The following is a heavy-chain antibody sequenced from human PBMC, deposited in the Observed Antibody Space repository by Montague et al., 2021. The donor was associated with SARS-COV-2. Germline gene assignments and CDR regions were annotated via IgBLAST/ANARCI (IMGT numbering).Heavy chain of an antibody. CDR1: GFSLSTNLVG. CDR2: IYYSGST. J-gene: IGHJ6*02. CDR3: ARGVSYYDFWSGYDYGMDV. Sequence: LVKPTQTLTLTCTFSGFSLSTNLVGVAWIRQPPGKGLEWIGYIYYSGSTNYNPSLKSRVTISVDTSKNQFSLKLSSVTAADTAVYYCARGVSYYDFWSGYDYGMDVWGQGTTVTVSS. V-gene: IGHV4-61*01. D-gene: IGHD3-3*01.